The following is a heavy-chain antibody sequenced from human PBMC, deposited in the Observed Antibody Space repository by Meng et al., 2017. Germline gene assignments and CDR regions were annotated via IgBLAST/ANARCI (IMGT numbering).Heavy chain of an antibody. Sequence: QGTWQGSGPGLVKPSGTRSPTCAVSGGSISSSNWWSWVRQPPGKGLEWIGEIYHSGSTNYNPSLKSRVTISVDKSKNQFSLKLSSVTAADTAVYYCARMSVLLWFGELFLNWGQGTLVTVSS. CDR3: ARMSVLLWFGELFLN. CDR2: IYHSGST. V-gene: IGHV4-4*02. J-gene: IGHJ4*02. D-gene: IGHD3-10*01. CDR1: GGSISSSNW.